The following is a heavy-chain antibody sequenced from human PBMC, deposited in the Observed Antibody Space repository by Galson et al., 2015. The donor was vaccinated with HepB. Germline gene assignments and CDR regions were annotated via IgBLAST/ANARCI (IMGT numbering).Heavy chain of an antibody. D-gene: IGHD3-10*01. CDR2: ISGSGGGT. CDR3: AKDIYDSGIWYFDL. V-gene: IGHV3-23*01. J-gene: IGHJ2*01. CDR1: GFTFSSYV. Sequence: SLRLSCAASGFTFSSYVMSWVRQAPGKGLEWVSAISGSGGGTYYADSVKGRFTISRDNSKDTLYLQMNSLRAEDTAVYYCAKDIYDSGIWYFDLWGRGTLVTVSS.